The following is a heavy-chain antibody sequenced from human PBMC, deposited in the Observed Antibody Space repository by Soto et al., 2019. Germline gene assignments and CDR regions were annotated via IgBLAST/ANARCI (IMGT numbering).Heavy chain of an antibody. CDR1: GFTFSDYY. CDR3: ARDPRPYFMIFGIVTGYFDP. J-gene: IGHJ5*01. V-gene: IGHV3-11*01. Sequence: PWGSLRLSCAASGFTFSDYYMNWIRQAPGKGLEWLSHISSSGTTIHYADSVKGRFTISRDNAKNSLYLQMNSLRAEDTAVYYCARDPRPYFMIFGIVTGYFDPWGQGTLVTVSS. CDR2: ISSSGTTI. D-gene: IGHD3-3*01.